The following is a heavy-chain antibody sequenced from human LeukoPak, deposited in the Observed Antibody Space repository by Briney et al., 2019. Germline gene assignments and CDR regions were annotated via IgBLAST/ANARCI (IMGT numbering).Heavy chain of an antibody. V-gene: IGHV3-23*01. CDR3: ARVWFGDPNGAFDI. J-gene: IGHJ3*02. CDR2: ISGSGGST. CDR1: GGSISSSSYY. Sequence: ETLSLTCTVSGGSISSSSYYWGWIRQAPGKGLEWVSAISGSGGSTYYADSVKGRFTISRDNSKNTLYLQMNSLRAEDTAVYYCARVWFGDPNGAFDIWGQGTMVTVSS. D-gene: IGHD3-10*01.